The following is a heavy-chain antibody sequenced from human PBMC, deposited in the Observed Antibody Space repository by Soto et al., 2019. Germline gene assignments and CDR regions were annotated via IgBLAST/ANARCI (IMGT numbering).Heavy chain of an antibody. J-gene: IGHJ6*02. CDR1: GGSISSGGYY. CDR3: ARVAYYDFWSGYYTPYYYYGMDV. D-gene: IGHD3-3*01. Sequence: QVQLQESGPGLVKPSQTLSLTCTVSGGSISSGGYYWSWIRQHPGKGLEWIGYIYYSGSTYYNPSLKRRVTISVDTSKNQFALKLSSVTAADTAVYYCARVAYYDFWSGYYTPYYYYGMDVWGQGTTVTVSS. V-gene: IGHV4-31*03. CDR2: IYYSGST.